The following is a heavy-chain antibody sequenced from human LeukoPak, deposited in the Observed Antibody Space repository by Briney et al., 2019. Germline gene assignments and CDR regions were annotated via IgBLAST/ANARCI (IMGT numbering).Heavy chain of an antibody. J-gene: IGHJ4*02. D-gene: IGHD4-17*01. CDR1: GFTFSTYW. V-gene: IGHV3-74*01. CDR2: INSDGSST. CDR3: ARERSGYGDYDH. Sequence: GGSLRLSCAASGFTFSTYWMHWVRQAPGKGLVWVSRINSDGSSTTYADSVKGRFTISRDNAKNSMYLQMNNLRAEDTAVYYCARERSGYGDYDHWGQGTPVTVSS.